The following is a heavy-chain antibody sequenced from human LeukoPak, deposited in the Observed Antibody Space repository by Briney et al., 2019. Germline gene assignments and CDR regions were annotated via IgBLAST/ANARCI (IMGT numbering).Heavy chain of an antibody. V-gene: IGHV1-2*02. Sequence: GASVKVSCKASGYSFNDRYLHWVRQAPGQGLEWMGSINPNSGGTNYAQKFQGRVTMTTDTSMSTAYMELSRLTSDDTAVYYCASLAGDLVDPWGQGTLVTVSS. D-gene: IGHD6-19*01. J-gene: IGHJ5*02. CDR2: INPNSGGT. CDR1: GYSFNDRY. CDR3: ASLAGDLVDP.